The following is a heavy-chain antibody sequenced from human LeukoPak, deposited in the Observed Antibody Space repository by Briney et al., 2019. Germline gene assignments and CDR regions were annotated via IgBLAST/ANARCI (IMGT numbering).Heavy chain of an antibody. Sequence: ASVKVSCKASGYTFNWYGISWVRQAPGQGPEWMGWINTNNGDTSYVQKLQGRVTMTTDASTSTAYMELRSLRSDDTAVYYCARWVASPRFFDSWGQGTLVTVSS. V-gene: IGHV1-18*01. J-gene: IGHJ4*02. CDR1: GYTFNWYG. CDR2: INTNNGDT. D-gene: IGHD5-12*01. CDR3: ARWVASPRFFDS.